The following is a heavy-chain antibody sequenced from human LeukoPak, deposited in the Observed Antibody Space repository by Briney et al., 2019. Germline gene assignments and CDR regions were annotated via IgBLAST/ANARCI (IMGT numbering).Heavy chain of an antibody. CDR2: INHSGST. V-gene: IGHV4-34*01. CDR3: ARHPTIVGAADYYGMDV. D-gene: IGHD1-26*01. CDR1: GGSFSGYY. J-gene: IGHJ6*02. Sequence: SETLSLTRAVYGGSFSGYYWSWIRQPPGKGLEWIGEINHSGSTNYNPSLKSRVTISVDTSKNQFSLKLSSVTATDTAVYYCARHPTIVGAADYYGMDVWGQGTTVTVSS.